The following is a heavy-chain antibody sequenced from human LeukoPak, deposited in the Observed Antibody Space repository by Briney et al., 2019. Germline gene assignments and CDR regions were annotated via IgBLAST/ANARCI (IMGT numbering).Heavy chain of an antibody. J-gene: IGHJ4*02. Sequence: SVKVSCKASGDTSSRYSISWVRQAPGQGLEWVGGFIPIFGTANCPRKLQGRVTITTDESTRTAYMELSSLRSEDTAVYYCATQLDGYNFIFDYWGQGTPVTVSS. V-gene: IGHV1-69*05. CDR2: FIPIFGTA. CDR3: ATQLDGYNFIFDY. D-gene: IGHD5-24*01. CDR1: GDTSSRYS.